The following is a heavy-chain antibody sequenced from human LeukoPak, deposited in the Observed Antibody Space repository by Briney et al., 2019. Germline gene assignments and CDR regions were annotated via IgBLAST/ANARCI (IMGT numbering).Heavy chain of an antibody. CDR3: ARDRKRSWFGELLAHDAFDI. D-gene: IGHD3-10*01. V-gene: IGHV4-59*01. J-gene: IGHJ3*02. Sequence: SETLSLTCTVSGGSISSYYWSWIRQPPGKGLEWIGYIYYSGSTNYNPSLKSRVTISVDTSKNQFSLKLSSVTAADTAVYYCARDRKRSWFGELLAHDAFDIWGQGTMVTVSS. CDR2: IYYSGST. CDR1: GGSISSYY.